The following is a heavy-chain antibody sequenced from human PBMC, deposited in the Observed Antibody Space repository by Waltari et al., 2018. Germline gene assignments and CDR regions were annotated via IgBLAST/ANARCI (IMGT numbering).Heavy chain of an antibody. D-gene: IGHD6-13*01. CDR2: INQDGSEK. J-gene: IGHJ4*02. V-gene: IGHV3-7*01. CDR3: TRGGDDSSWYWRN. Sequence: EVQLVESGGGLVQPGGSLRLSCAASGFTFSNTWMTWVRQAPGKGLGWVANINQDGSEKYSVESVKGRFTISRDNAKNSLYLQLNSLRADDTAVYYCTRGGDDSSWYWRNWGQGTLVTVSS. CDR1: GFTFSNTW.